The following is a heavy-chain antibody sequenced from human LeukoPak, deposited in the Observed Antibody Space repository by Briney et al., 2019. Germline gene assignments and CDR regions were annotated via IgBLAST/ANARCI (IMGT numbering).Heavy chain of an antibody. CDR2: INPNSGGT. J-gene: IGHJ4*02. CDR3: AREDSSGYDY. D-gene: IGHD3-22*01. V-gene: IGHV1-2*02. Sequence: ASVKVSCKTSGFTFTGYYMHWVRQAPGQGLEWMGWINPNSGGTNYAQNFQGRVTMTRDTSISTAYMEVSRLRSDDTAVYYCAREDSSGYDYWGQGTLVTVSS. CDR1: GFTFTGYY.